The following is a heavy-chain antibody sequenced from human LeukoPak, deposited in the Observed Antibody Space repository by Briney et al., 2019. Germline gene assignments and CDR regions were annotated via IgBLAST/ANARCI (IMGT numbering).Heavy chain of an antibody. J-gene: IGHJ4*02. Sequence: SETLSLTCTVSGGSISSYYWSWIRQPPGKGLEWIGYIYYSGSTNYNPSLKSRVTISVDTSKNQFSLKLSSVTAADTAVYYCATGVVPAVPFSFDYWGQGTLVTVSS. CDR1: GGSISSYY. V-gene: IGHV4-59*01. CDR2: IYYSGST. CDR3: ATGVVPAVPFSFDY. D-gene: IGHD2-2*01.